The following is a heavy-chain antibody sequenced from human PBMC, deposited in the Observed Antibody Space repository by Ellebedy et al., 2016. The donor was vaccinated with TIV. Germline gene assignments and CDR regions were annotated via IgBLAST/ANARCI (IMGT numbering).Heavy chain of an antibody. D-gene: IGHD3-22*01. CDR3: AKLDSSGYYYGRFDY. J-gene: IGHJ4*02. CDR2: ISSSGVST. V-gene: IGHV3-23*01. CDR1: GFTFRNFA. Sequence: GESLKSSCAASGFTFRNFAMTWVRQAPGRGLEWVSSISSSGVSTDYADSVRGRVTISRDNSKNTLYLQMKSLRADDTALYYCAKLDSSGYYYGRFDYWGQGTLVTVSS.